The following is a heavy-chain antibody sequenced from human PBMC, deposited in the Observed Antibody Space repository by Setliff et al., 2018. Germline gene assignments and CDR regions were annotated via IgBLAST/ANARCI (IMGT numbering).Heavy chain of an antibody. CDR1: GYTFTNFG. J-gene: IGHJ1*01. CDR3: ARVAYGLEYFQY. D-gene: IGHD4-17*01. CDR2: ISGYNGNT. Sequence: ASVKVSCKTSGYTFTNFGISWVRQAPGQGLEWMGWISGYNGNTNYAQKFQSRVTMTTDTFTNTAYMELRSLRSDDTAVYYCARVAYGLEYFQYWGQGTLVTVSS. V-gene: IGHV1-18*01.